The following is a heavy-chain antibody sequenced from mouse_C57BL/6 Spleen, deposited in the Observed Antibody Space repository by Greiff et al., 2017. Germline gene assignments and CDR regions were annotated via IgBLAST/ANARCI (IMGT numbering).Heavy chain of an antibody. Sequence: EVMLVESGEGLVKPGGSLTLSCAASGFPFRSDAMSWVRPTPEKRLEWVAYISSGGDYIYYAETVTGRFTISRDNARNTLYLQMSSLKSEDTAMYYCTRAYPNDAMDYWGQGTSVTVSS. CDR1: GFPFRSDA. CDR2: ISSGGDYI. J-gene: IGHJ4*01. CDR3: TRAYPNDAMDY. V-gene: IGHV5-9-1*02. D-gene: IGHD2-10*01.